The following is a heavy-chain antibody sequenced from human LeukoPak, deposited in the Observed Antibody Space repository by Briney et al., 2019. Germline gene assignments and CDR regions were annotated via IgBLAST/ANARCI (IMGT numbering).Heavy chain of an antibody. CDR3: APTRDTAMVTMAMNV. V-gene: IGHV3-21*01. J-gene: IGHJ6*02. D-gene: IGHD5-18*01. CDR2: ISSSSSYI. CDR1: GFSFTNYA. Sequence: GGSLRLSCAASGFSFTNYAMNWVRQAPGKGLEWVSSISSSSSYIYYADSVKGRFTISRDNAKNSLYLQMNSLRAEDTAVYYCAPTRDTAMVTMAMNVWGQGTTVTVSS.